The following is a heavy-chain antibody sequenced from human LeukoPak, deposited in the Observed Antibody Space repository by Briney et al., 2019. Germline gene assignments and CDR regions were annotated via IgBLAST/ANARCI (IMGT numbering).Heavy chain of an antibody. V-gene: IGHV3-53*01. D-gene: IGHD1-26*01. CDR3: TRANSGTIPGVDP. J-gene: IGHJ5*02. CDR2: IHSGGNT. Sequence: GGSLRLSCAASGFTVSSNYMSWVRQAPGKGLEWVSIIHSGGNTYYADSVKGRFTISRDNSKNTLYLQMNSLRAEDTAVYYCTRANSGTIPGVDPWGQGTLVTVSS. CDR1: GFTVSSNY.